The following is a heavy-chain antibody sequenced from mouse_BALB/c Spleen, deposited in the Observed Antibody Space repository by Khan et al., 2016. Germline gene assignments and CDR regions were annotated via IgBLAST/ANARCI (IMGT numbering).Heavy chain of an antibody. D-gene: IGHD1-2*01. CDR3: TRSPTATRYFDV. Sequence: EVQLQESGPGLVKPSQSLSLTCTVTGYSITSDYAWNWIRQFPGNKLEWMGYIRYSGSTTYNPSPKSRISTTRAQSKNQFLLPLYSVTTYDHGTYYCTRSPTATRYFDVWGAGTTVTVSS. V-gene: IGHV3-2*02. J-gene: IGHJ1*01. CDR2: IRYSGST. CDR1: GYSITSDYA.